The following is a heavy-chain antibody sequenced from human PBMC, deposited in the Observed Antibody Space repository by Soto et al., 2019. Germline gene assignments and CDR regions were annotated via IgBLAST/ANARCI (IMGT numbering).Heavy chain of an antibody. Sequence: PSETLSLTCTVSGGSISSYYWSWIRQPPGKGLEWIGYIYYSGSTNYNPSLKSRVTISVDTSKNQFSLKLSSVTAADTAVYYCARAVAGQFYYYYYGMDVWGQGTRVTFSS. CDR1: GGSISSYY. J-gene: IGHJ6*02. CDR2: IYYSGST. CDR3: ARAVAGQFYYYYYGMDV. D-gene: IGHD6-19*01. V-gene: IGHV4-59*01.